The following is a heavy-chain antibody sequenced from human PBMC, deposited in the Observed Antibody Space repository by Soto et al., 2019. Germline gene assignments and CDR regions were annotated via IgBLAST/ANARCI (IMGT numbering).Heavy chain of an antibody. V-gene: IGHV3-23*01. CDR1: EVTCSGYA. CDR2: ISGSVGNT. Sequence: GGPMRHWCGVAEVTCSGYAMSRVRQAPGTGLEWVSVISGSVGNTYYADSVKGRFTISRDNSKNTLYLQMNSLRAEDTAVYYCARDNGEFDPWGQGTLVTVSS. J-gene: IGHJ5*02. D-gene: IGHD3-10*01. CDR3: ARDNGEFDP.